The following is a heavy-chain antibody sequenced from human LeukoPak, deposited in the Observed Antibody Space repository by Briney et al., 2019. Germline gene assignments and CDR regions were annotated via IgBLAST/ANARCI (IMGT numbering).Heavy chain of an antibody. CDR3: ARQRTRRLRLGELSFPGY. V-gene: IGHV3-48*03. D-gene: IGHD3-16*02. J-gene: IGHJ4*02. Sequence: GGSLRLSCAASGFTFSSYEMNWVRQAPGKGLEWVSYISSSGSTIYYADSVKGRFTISRDNAKNSLYLQMNSLRAEDTAVYYCARQRTRRLRLGELSFPGYWGQGTLVTVSS. CDR1: GFTFSSYE. CDR2: ISSSGSTI.